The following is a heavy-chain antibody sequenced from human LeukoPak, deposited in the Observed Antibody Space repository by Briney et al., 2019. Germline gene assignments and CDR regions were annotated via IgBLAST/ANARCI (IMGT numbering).Heavy chain of an antibody. J-gene: IGHJ5*02. Sequence: PSETLSLTCTVSGGSISSGGYYWSWLRQHPGKGLEWIGYIYCSGSTYYNPSLKSRVTISVDTSKNQFSLKLSSVTAADTAVYYCARDRAYYHWFDPWGQGTLVTVSS. CDR1: GGSISSGGYY. CDR3: ARDRAYYHWFDP. V-gene: IGHV4-31*03. CDR2: IYCSGST. D-gene: IGHD3-10*01.